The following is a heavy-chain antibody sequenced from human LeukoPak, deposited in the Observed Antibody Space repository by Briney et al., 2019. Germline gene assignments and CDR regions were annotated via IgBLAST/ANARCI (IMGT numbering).Heavy chain of an antibody. CDR2: IYYSGTT. CDR1: GGSIGGYY. V-gene: IGHV4-59*08. Sequence: SETLSLTCTVSGGSIGGYYWSWIRQPPGKGLAWIGHIYYSGTTNYSPSLKSRVTISVHTSKNQFSLKLKSVTAADTAVYYCARRRLGDAFDIWGQGTMVTVSS. CDR3: ARRRLGDAFDI. D-gene: IGHD6-19*01. J-gene: IGHJ3*02.